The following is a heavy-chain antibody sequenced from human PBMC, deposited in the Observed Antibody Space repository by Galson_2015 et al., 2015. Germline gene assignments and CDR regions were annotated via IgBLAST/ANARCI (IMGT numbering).Heavy chain of an antibody. Sequence: PVKVSCKASGGTFSSYAISWVRQAPGQGLEWMGGIIPIFGTANYAQKFQGRVTITADESTSTAYMELSSLRSEDTAVYYCARDNCGGDCYSDYYMDVWGKGTTVTVSS. D-gene: IGHD2-21*02. J-gene: IGHJ6*03. CDR1: GGTFSSYA. V-gene: IGHV1-69*13. CDR2: IIPIFGTA. CDR3: ARDNCGGDCYSDYYMDV.